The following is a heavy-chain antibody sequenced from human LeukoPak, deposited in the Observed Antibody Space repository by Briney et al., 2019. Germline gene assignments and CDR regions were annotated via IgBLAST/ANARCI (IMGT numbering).Heavy chain of an antibody. CDR3: AKGYGELVAFGI. CDR1: GFTFRSYA. Sequence: GGSLRLSCAASGFTFRSYAMDWVRQAPGKGLEWVAFIRYDGNNKDYGDSVKGRFTISRDNSKNTLYLQMNSLRVEDTAVYYCAKGYGELVAFGIWGPGTMVTVSS. D-gene: IGHD4-17*01. V-gene: IGHV3-30*02. J-gene: IGHJ3*02. CDR2: IRYDGNNK.